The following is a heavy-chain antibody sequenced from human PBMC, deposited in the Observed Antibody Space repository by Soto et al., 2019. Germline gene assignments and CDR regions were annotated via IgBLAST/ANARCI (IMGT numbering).Heavy chain of an antibody. CDR1: GGSISSYY. J-gene: IGHJ4*02. D-gene: IGHD3-9*01. Sequence: SETLSLTCTVSGGSISSYYWSWIRQPPGKGLEWIGYIYYSGSTNYNPPLKSRVTISVDTSKNQFSLKLSSVTAADTAVYYCARHILRYFDWSTDYWGQGTLVTVSS. V-gene: IGHV4-59*08. CDR3: ARHILRYFDWSTDY. CDR2: IYYSGST.